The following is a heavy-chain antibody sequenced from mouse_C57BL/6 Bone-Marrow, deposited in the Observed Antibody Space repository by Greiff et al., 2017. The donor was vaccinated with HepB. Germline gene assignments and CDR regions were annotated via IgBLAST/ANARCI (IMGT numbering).Heavy chain of an antibody. CDR3: TTRIRYYGSCYAY. CDR2: IDPEDGDT. J-gene: IGHJ2*01. D-gene: IGHD1-1*01. V-gene: IGHV14-1*01. Sequence: VQLQQSGAELVRPGASVKLSCTATGFNIKDYYMHWVKQRPEQGLEWIGRIDPEDGDTEYAPKFQGKATMTADTSSNTAYLQLSSLTSEDTAVYYCTTRIRYYGSCYAYWGQGTTLTVSA. CDR1: GFNIKDYY.